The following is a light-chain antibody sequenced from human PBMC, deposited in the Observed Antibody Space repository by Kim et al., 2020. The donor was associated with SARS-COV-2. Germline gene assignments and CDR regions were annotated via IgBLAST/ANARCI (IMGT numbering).Light chain of an antibody. CDR3: QQYGSSPPGIT. CDR2: GAS. CDR1: QSVSSSY. Sequence: GERATLSCRASQSVSSSYFAWYQQKPGQAPRLLIYGASSRATGIPDRFSGSGSGTDFTLTISRLEPEDFAVYYCQQYGSSPPGITFGQGTRLEIK. V-gene: IGKV3-20*01. J-gene: IGKJ5*01.